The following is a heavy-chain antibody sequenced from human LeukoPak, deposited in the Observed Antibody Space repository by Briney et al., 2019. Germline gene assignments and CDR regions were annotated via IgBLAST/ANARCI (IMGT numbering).Heavy chain of an antibody. CDR1: GYTFTGYY. V-gene: IGHV1-2*02. CDR2: INPNSGGT. D-gene: IGHD2-2*01. CDR3: ARDHSYCSSTSCYENWFDP. Sequence: GASVKVSCKASGYTFTGYYMHWVRQAPGQGLEWMGWINPNSGGTNYAQKFQGRVTMTRDTSISTAYMELSRLRSDDTAVCYCARDHSYCSSTSCYENWFDPWGQGTLVTVSS. J-gene: IGHJ5*02.